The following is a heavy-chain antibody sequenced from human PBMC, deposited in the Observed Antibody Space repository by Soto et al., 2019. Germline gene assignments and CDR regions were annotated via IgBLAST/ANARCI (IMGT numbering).Heavy chain of an antibody. V-gene: IGHV3-74*01. D-gene: IGHD3-3*01. CDR3: ARWNTITIFGVVTQAGMDV. Sequence: GGSLRLSCAASGFTFISYWMHWVRQAPGKGLVWVSRINSDGSSTSYADSVKGRFTISRDNAKNTLYLQMNSLRAEDTAVYYCARWNTITIFGVVTQAGMDVWGQGTTVTVSS. J-gene: IGHJ6*02. CDR2: INSDGSST. CDR1: GFTFISYW.